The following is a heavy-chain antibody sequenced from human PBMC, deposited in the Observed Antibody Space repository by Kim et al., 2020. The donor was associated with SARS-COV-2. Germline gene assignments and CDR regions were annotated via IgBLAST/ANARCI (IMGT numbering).Heavy chain of an antibody. J-gene: IGHJ4*02. CDR1: GFTFDDYA. Sequence: GGSLRLSCAASGFTFDDYAMHWVRQAPGKGLEWVSLISWDGGSTYYADSVKGRFTISRDNSKNSLYLQMNSLRAEDTALYYCAKGHYDILTGPFDYWGQGTLVTVSS. CDR2: ISWDGGST. D-gene: IGHD3-9*01. CDR3: AKGHYDILTGPFDY. V-gene: IGHV3-43D*03.